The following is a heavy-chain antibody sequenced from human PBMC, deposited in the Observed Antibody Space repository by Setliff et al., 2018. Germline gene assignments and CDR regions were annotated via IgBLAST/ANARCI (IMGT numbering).Heavy chain of an antibody. CDR2: IFYSDTA. D-gene: IGHD3-10*01. CDR3: ARDRATVIRGVTSFFYYYMDV. CDR1: GGSIGPHY. J-gene: IGHJ6*03. V-gene: IGHV4-59*11. Sequence: ASETLSLTCTVSGGSIGPHYWSWIRQAPGKGLEWIGHIFYSDTAKYNPSLESRAAISVDSSKNQFSLKLSSVTAADTAVYYCARDRATVIRGVTSFFYYYMDVWGGGTTVTVSS.